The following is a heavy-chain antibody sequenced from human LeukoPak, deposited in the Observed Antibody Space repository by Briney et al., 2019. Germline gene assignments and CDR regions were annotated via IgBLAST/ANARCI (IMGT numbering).Heavy chain of an antibody. CDR2: ISSSSGTI. D-gene: IGHD3-10*01. Sequence: GGSLRLSCAAYGFTLSSYSMNWVRQAPGKGLGWVSFISSSSGTIYYADSVKGRFTISRDNAKNSLYLQMNSLRAEDTAVYYCARDPYGSGSYYYDYWGQGTLVTVSS. V-gene: IGHV3-48*01. CDR1: GFTLSSYS. CDR3: ARDPYGSGSYYYDY. J-gene: IGHJ4*02.